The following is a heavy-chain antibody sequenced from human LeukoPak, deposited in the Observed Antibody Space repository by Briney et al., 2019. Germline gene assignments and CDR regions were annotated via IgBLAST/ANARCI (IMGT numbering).Heavy chain of an antibody. CDR3: ASYDPRNYGHYYYMDV. D-gene: IGHD4-17*01. CDR1: GGSISSYY. Sequence: PSETLSLTCTVSGGSISSYYWSWIRQPPGKGLGWIGYIYTSGSTNYNPSLKSRVTISVDTSKNQFSLKLSSVTAADTAVYYCASYDPRNYGHYYYMDVWGKGTTVTVSS. J-gene: IGHJ6*03. CDR2: IYTSGST. V-gene: IGHV4-4*09.